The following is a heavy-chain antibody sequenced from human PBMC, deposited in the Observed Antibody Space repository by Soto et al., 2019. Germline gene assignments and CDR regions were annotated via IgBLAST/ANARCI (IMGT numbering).Heavy chain of an antibody. CDR2: ISGSGDTT. CDR1: GFTFSSYA. Sequence: PGGSLSLSCAASGFTFSSYAMGWVRQAPGKGLEWVSAISGSGDTTYYADSVKGRFTISRDNSKNTLYLQMNSLRAEDTAVYYCAKGVSSTSCNWFDPWGQGTLVTVSS. CDR3: AKGVSSTSCNWFDP. D-gene: IGHD2-2*01. V-gene: IGHV3-23*01. J-gene: IGHJ5*02.